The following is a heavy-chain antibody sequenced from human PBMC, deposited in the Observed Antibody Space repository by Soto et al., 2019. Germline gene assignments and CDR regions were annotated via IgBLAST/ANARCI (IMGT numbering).Heavy chain of an antibody. CDR1: GGSISSYY. CDR2: IYTSGST. CDR3: ARDWEQQLVHGNWFDP. Sequence: SETLSLTCTVSGGSISSYYWSWIRQPAGKGLEWIGRIYTSGSTNYNPSLKSRVTMSVDTSKNQFSLKLSSVTAADTAVYYCARDWEQQLVHGNWFDPWGQGTLVTVSS. D-gene: IGHD6-13*01. V-gene: IGHV4-4*07. J-gene: IGHJ5*02.